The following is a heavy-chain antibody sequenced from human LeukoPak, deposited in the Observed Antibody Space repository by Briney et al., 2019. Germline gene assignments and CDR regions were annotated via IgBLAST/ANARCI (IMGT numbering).Heavy chain of an antibody. J-gene: IGHJ4*02. CDR2: IRYDGSNK. D-gene: IGHD2-2*02. CDR3: AKDEGYCSSTSCYTSSHYFDY. Sequence: GSLRLSCAASGFTFSSYGMHWVRQAPGQGLEWVAFIRYDGSNKNYADSVKGRFTISRDNSKNTLYLQMNSLRSEDTAVYYCAKDEGYCSSTSCYTSSHYFDYWGQGTLVTVSS. CDR1: GFTFSSYG. V-gene: IGHV3-30*02.